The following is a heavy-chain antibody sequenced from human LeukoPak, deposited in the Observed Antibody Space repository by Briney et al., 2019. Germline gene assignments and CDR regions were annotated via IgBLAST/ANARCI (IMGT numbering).Heavy chain of an antibody. CDR3: AREGMVRGVPDAFDL. V-gene: IGHV3-7*01. CDR1: GFTFRSYW. Sequence: GGSLRLSCAASGFTFRSYWMDWVRRVPGKGLEWVANIKQDGIEKYFVGSVKGRFAISRDNAKNSLYLHMNSLRVEDTAVYYCAREGMVRGVPDAFDLWGQGTMVTVSS. D-gene: IGHD3-10*01. J-gene: IGHJ3*01. CDR2: IKQDGIEK.